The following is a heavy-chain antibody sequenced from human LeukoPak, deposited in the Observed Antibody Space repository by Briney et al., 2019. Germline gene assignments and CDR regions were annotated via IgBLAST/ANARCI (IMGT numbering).Heavy chain of an antibody. V-gene: IGHV3-7*01. D-gene: IGHD3-10*01. J-gene: IGHJ3*02. CDR2: IKQDGSEK. CDR1: GFTFRSHW. CDR3: ARRTTMVRGVIGRFDAFDI. Sequence: GGSLRLSCAASGFTFRSHWMSWVRQAPGKGLEWVANIKQDGSEKYFVDSVKGRFTISRDNAKNSLYLQMNSLRAEDTAVYYCARRTTMVRGVIGRFDAFDIWGQGTLVTVSS.